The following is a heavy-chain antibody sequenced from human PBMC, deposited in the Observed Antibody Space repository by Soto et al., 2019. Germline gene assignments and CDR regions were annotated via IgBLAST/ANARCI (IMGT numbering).Heavy chain of an antibody. D-gene: IGHD3-3*01. Sequence: GGSLTLSCAASGFTVSSNYMSWVRQAPGKGLARPPLPYSGGSTYYADSVKGRFTISRDNSKNTLYLQMNSLRAEDTAVYYCARGNQYYDFWSGYSRGGYYYYYGMDVWGQGTTVTVSS. CDR1: GFTVSSNY. CDR2: PYSGGST. CDR3: ARGNQYYDFWSGYSRGGYYYYYGMDV. J-gene: IGHJ6*02. V-gene: IGHV3-53*01.